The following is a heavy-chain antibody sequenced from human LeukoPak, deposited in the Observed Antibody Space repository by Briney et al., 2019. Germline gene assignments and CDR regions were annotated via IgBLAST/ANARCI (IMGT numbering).Heavy chain of an antibody. CDR1: GFTFSSYW. D-gene: IGHD6-6*01. CDR3: VREYSSSSGRAFDI. Sequence: GGSLRLSCAASGFTFSSYWMHWVRQAPGKGLVWVSRISTDGSITHSADSVKGRFTISRDNAKNTLYLQMNRLRAEDTAVYYCVREYSSSSGRAFDIWGQGTMLTVSP. CDR2: ISTDGSIT. V-gene: IGHV3-74*01. J-gene: IGHJ3*02.